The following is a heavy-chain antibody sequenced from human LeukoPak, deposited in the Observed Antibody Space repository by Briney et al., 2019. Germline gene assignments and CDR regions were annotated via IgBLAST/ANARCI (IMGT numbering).Heavy chain of an antibody. J-gene: IGHJ5*02. CDR3: ARAIRGRMIVVPVDTRFDP. Sequence: PSQTLSLTCTVYGGSISSGGYYWSWILQPPGNGLEGIGYIYHSRTTYYNPSPKRRVTISVATSKNTFSLTLSSVAGADRAVYYCARAIRGRMIVVPVDTRFDPWGQGTLVTVSS. D-gene: IGHD3-22*01. CDR2: IYHSRTT. CDR1: GGSISSGGYY. V-gene: IGHV4-30-2*01.